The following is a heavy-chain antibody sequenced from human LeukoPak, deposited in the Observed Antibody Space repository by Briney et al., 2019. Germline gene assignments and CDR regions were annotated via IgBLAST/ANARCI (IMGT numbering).Heavy chain of an antibody. J-gene: IGHJ4*02. D-gene: IGHD3-16*02. CDR3: ANGGSLEELSLLD. V-gene: IGHV3-30*18. CDR1: GFTFSSYG. Sequence: GGSLRLSCAASGFTFSSYGMHWVRQAPGKGLEWVAVISYDGSNKYYADSVKGRFTISRDNSKNTLYLQMNSLRAEDTAVYYCANGGSLEELSLLDWGQGTLVTVSS. CDR2: ISYDGSNK.